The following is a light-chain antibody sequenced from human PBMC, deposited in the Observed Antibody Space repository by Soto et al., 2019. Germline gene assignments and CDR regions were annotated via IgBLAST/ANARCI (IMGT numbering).Light chain of an antibody. J-gene: IGLJ3*02. CDR2: EVR. V-gene: IGLV2-14*01. CDR1: SSDVGRYNY. CDR3: TSYTSNTTWV. Sequence: QSVLTQPAAVSGPPGQSITISCTGTSSDVGRYNYVSWYQQHSGKAPKLVIYEVRNRPSGISNRFSASKSGNTASLTISGLQAEDEADYYCTSYTSNTTWVFGGGTSSPS.